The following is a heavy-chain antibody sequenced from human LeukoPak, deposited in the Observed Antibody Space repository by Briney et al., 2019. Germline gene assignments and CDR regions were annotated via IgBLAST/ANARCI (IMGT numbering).Heavy chain of an antibody. CDR1: GFTFSSYG. CDR2: ISYDGSNK. V-gene: IGHV3-30*03. D-gene: IGHD5-12*01. J-gene: IGHJ4*02. CDR3: AAPLRDVDIVATWQRFDY. Sequence: PGGSLRLSCAASGFTFSSYGMHWVRQAPGKGLEWVAVISYDGSNKYYADSVKGRFTISRDNSKNTLYLQMNSLRAEDTAVYYCAAPLRDVDIVATWQRFDYWGQGTLVTVSS.